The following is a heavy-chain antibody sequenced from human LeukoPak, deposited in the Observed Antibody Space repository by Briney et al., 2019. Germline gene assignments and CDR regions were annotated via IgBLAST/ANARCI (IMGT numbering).Heavy chain of an antibody. Sequence: GGSLRLSCAASGFTFSSYGMHWIRQAPGKGLEWVAFIRNDGSIIYNTDSVKGRFTISRDNSKNTLYLQMNSLRADDTAVYYCAKDTPLCYFDYWGQGTLVTVSS. D-gene: IGHD3-16*01. CDR1: GFTFSSYG. CDR2: IRNDGSII. V-gene: IGHV3-30*02. CDR3: AKDTPLCYFDY. J-gene: IGHJ4*02.